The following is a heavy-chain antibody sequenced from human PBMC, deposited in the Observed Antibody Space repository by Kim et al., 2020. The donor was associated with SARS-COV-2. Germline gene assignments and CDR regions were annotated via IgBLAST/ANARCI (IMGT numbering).Heavy chain of an antibody. CDR3: ASGDYYDSSGQTDY. CDR1: GGSISSGGYS. J-gene: IGHJ4*02. D-gene: IGHD3-22*01. Sequence: SETLSLTCAVSGGSISSGGYSWSWIRQPPGKGLEWIGYIYHSGSTYYNPSLKSRVTISVDRSKNQFSLKLSSVTAADTAVYYCASGDYYDSSGQTDYWGQGTLVTVSS. V-gene: IGHV4-30-2*01. CDR2: IYHSGST.